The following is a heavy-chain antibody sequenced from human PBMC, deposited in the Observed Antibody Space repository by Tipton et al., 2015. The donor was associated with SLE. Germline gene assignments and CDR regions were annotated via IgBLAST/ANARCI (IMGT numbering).Heavy chain of an antibody. D-gene: IGHD5-12*01. Sequence: TLSLTCSVSGGSISSGLNYWGWIRQPAGKGLEWIGRLHSSGSTKYNPSLNSRVTMSLDESKSQFSLTLSSVTAADTAVYYCANDYGGSRGYDNCFDPWGQGTLVTVPS. J-gene: IGHJ5*02. V-gene: IGHV4-61*02. CDR2: LHSSGST. CDR1: GGSISSGLNY. CDR3: ANDYGGSRGYDNCFDP.